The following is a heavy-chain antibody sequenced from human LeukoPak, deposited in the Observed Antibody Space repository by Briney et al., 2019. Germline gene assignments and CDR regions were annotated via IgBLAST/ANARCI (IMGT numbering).Heavy chain of an antibody. V-gene: IGHV3-48*04. CDR2: ISSSGSTI. CDR1: GFTFSSYS. J-gene: IGHJ4*02. D-gene: IGHD3-10*01. Sequence: GGSLRLSCAASGFTFSSYSMNWVRQAPGKGLEWVSYISSSGSTIYYADSVKGRFTISRDNAKNSLYLQMNSLRAEDTAVYYCARDGRFGESASDYWGQGTLVTVSS. CDR3: ARDGRFGESASDY.